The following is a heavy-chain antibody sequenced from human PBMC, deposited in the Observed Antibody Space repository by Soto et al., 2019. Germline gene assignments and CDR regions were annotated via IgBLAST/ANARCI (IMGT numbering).Heavy chain of an antibody. J-gene: IGHJ4*02. CDR3: ARDAVLDV. CDR1: GVTFSTYT. Sequence: QVQLVQSGAEVKKLGSSVKVSCKASGVTFSTYTLNWVRQAPGQGLEWMGRIIPVLRITNYAQKFQDRVTITADKSTSTAYMEVSSLRSEDTAVYYCARDAVLDVWGQGTLVTVSS. CDR2: IIPVLRIT. V-gene: IGHV1-69*08.